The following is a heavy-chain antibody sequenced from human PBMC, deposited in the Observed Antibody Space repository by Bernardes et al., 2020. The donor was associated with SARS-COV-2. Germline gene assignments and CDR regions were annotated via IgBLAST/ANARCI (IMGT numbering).Heavy chain of an antibody. J-gene: IGHJ3*02. V-gene: IGHV3-21*01. Sequence: GGSLRLSCAASGFTFSSYSMNWVRQAPGKGLEWVSSISSSSSYIYYADSVKGRFTISRDNAKNSLYLQMNSLRAEDTAVYYCARAILGYCSGGSCYSDYDAFDIWGQGTMVTVSS. CDR3: ARAILGYCSGGSCYSDYDAFDI. CDR2: ISSSSSYI. D-gene: IGHD2-15*01. CDR1: GFTFSSYS.